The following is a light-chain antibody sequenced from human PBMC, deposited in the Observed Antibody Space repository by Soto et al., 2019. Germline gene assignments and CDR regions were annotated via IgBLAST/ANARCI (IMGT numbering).Light chain of an antibody. CDR2: GAS. Sequence: EVVLTQSPGTLSLSPGERATLSCRASQSVRNSYLAWYQQKPGQAPRLLIYGASSRATGIPDRFSGSGSGTDFTLSISRLELEDFAVYYCQQYGDSSRTFGQGTKVDNK. J-gene: IGKJ1*01. V-gene: IGKV3-20*01. CDR3: QQYGDSSRT. CDR1: QSVRNSY.